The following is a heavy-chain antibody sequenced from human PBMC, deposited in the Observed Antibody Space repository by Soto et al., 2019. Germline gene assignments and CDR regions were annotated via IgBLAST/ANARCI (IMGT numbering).Heavy chain of an antibody. CDR3: ARRGDIVVVPAAIAYYYYYMDV. J-gene: IGHJ6*03. D-gene: IGHD2-2*01. CDR1: GFTFSSYA. V-gene: IGHV3-23*01. Sequence: PGGSLRLSCAASGFTFSSYAMSWVRQAPGKGLEWVSAISGSGGSTYYADSVKGRFTISRDNSKNTLYLQMNSLRAEDTAVYYCARRGDIVVVPAAIAYYYYYMDVWGKGTTVTVSS. CDR2: ISGSGGST.